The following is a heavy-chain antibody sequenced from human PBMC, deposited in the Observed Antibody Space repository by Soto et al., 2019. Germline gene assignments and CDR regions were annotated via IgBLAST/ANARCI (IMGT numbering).Heavy chain of an antibody. CDR3: ARHDYDILTGYYSPFDY. V-gene: IGHV4-59*08. CDR2: IYYSGST. J-gene: IGHJ4*02. D-gene: IGHD3-9*01. CDR1: GGSISSYY. Sequence: SETLSLTCTVSGGSISSYYWSWIRQPPGKGLEWIGYIYYSGSTNYNPSLKSRVTISVDTSKNQFSLKLSSVTAADTAVYYCARHDYDILTGYYSPFDYWGQGTLVTVSS.